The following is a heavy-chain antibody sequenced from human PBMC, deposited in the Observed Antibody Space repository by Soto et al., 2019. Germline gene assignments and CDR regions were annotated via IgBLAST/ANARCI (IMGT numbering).Heavy chain of an antibody. J-gene: IGHJ5*02. Sequence: GSLRLSCADSGFTFSDYEMHWVRQAPGKGLEWVSYISSSGSTMYYADSVKGRFTISRDNAKNSLYLQMNSLRAEDTAVYYCAGSTDRIKGVYMPVSNCFDTWGQGTLVTVSS. CDR1: GFTFSDYE. D-gene: IGHD3-10*01. V-gene: IGHV3-48*03. CDR2: ISSSGSTM. CDR3: AGSTDRIKGVYMPVSNCFDT.